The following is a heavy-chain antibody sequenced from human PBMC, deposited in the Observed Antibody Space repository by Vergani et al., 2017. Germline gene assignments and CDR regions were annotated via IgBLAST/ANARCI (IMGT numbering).Heavy chain of an antibody. CDR1: GFTFSSYW. D-gene: IGHD1-1*01. V-gene: IGHV3-7*01. CDR2: IKQDGSEK. CDR3: ASGGNDWFPYYMDV. J-gene: IGHJ6*03. Sequence: EVQLVESGGGLVQPGGSLRLSCAASGFTFSSYWMSWVRQAPGKGLEWVANIKQDGSEKYYVDSVKGRFTISRDNAKNSLYLQMNRLRAEDTAVYYCASGGNDWFPYYMDVGGKGTTVTVSS.